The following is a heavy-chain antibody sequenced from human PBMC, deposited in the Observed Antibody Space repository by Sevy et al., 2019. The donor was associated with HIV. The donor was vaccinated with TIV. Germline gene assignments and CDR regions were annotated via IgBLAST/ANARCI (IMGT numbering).Heavy chain of an antibody. V-gene: IGHV3-15*01. CDR3: TTDPQGGSIYGDYRNYYYYYGMDV. D-gene: IGHD4-17*01. J-gene: IGHJ6*02. Sequence: GGSLRLSCAASGFTFSNAWMSWVRQAPGKGLEWVGRIKSKTDGGTTDYAAPVKGRFTISRDDSKNTLYLQMNSLKTEETAVYYCTTDPQGGSIYGDYRNYYYYYGMDVWGQGTTVTVSS. CDR2: IKSKTDGGTT. CDR1: GFTFSNAW.